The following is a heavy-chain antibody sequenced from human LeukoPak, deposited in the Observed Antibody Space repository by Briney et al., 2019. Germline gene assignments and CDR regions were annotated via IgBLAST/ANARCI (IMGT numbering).Heavy chain of an antibody. V-gene: IGHV4-39*01. Sequence: SETLSLTCTVSGGSISSSSYYWGWIRQPPGKGLEWIGSIYYSGSTYYNPSLKSRVTISVDTSKNQFTLKLSSVTAADTAVYYCARSSGYFNEYYFDYWGQGTLVTVSS. J-gene: IGHJ4*02. CDR1: GGSISSSSYY. CDR3: ARSSGYFNEYYFDY. D-gene: IGHD3-22*01. CDR2: IYYSGST.